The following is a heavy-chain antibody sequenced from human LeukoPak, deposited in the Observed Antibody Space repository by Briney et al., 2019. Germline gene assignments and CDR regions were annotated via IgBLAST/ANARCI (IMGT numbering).Heavy chain of an antibody. CDR1: GGTFSSYA. CDR2: IIPIFGTA. J-gene: IGHJ3*02. CDR3: ALGPIVVVIDYAFDI. Sequence: ASVKVSCKASGGTFSSYAISWVRQAPGQGLEWMGRIIPIFGTANYAQKFQGRVTITTDESTSTAYMELSSLRSEDTAVYSCALGPIVVVIDYAFDIWGQGTMVTVSS. D-gene: IGHD3-22*01. V-gene: IGHV1-69*05.